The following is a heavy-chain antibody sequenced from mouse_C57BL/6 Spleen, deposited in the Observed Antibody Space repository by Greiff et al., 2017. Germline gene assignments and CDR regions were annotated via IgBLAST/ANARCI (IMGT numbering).Heavy chain of an antibody. V-gene: IGHV3-6*01. CDR1: GYSITSGYY. J-gene: IGHJ2*01. Sequence: EESGPGLVKPSQSLSLTCSVTGYSITSGYYWNWIRQFPGNKLEWMGYISYDGSNNYNPSLKNRISITRDTSKNQFFLKLNSVTTEDTATYYCARDGDGYSDYWGQGTTLTVSS. CDR3: ARDGDGYSDY. D-gene: IGHD2-3*01. CDR2: ISYDGSN.